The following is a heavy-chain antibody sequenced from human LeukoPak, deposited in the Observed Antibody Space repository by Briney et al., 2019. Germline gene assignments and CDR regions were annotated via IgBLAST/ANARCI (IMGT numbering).Heavy chain of an antibody. V-gene: IGHV3-33*01. CDR3: ARDHTPPYYYDSSGYYFGDFDY. J-gene: IGHJ4*02. CDR2: IWYDGSNK. CDR1: GFTFSSYG. Sequence: PGRSLRLSCAASGFTFSSYGMHWVRQAPGKGLEWVAVIWYDGSNKYYGDSVKGRFTISRDNSKNTLYLQMNSLRAEDTAVYYCARDHTPPYYYDSSGYYFGDFDYWGQGTLVTVSS. D-gene: IGHD3-22*01.